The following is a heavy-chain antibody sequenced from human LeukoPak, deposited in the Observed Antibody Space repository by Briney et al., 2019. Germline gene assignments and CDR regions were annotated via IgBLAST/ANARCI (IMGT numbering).Heavy chain of an antibody. J-gene: IGHJ5*02. CDR1: GYRFSSFW. V-gene: IGHV5-51*01. CDR3: ARRSSAAIPNWFDP. CDR2: IYPGDSDT. D-gene: IGHD3-10*01. Sequence: GESLKISCKGSGYRFSSFWIGWVRQMPGKGLEWMGIIYPGDSDTRYSPSFQGQVTISADKSISTAYLQWSSLKASDTAMYYCARRSSAAIPNWFDPWGQGTLVTVSS.